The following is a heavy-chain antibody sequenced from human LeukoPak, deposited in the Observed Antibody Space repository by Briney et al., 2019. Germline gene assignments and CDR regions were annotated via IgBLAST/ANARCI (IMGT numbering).Heavy chain of an antibody. D-gene: IGHD6-19*01. J-gene: IGHJ4*02. V-gene: IGHV3-21*01. CDR2: ISSSSSYI. Sequence: GGSLRLSCAASGFTFSSYSMNWVRQAPGKGLEWVSSISSSSSYIYYADSVKGRFTISRDNAKNSLYLRMNSLRAEDTAVYYCARRALAGMVDYWGQGTLVTVSS. CDR1: GFTFSSYS. CDR3: ARRALAGMVDY.